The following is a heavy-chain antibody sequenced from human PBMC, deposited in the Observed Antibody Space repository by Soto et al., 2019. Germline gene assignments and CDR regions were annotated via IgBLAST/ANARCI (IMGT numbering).Heavy chain of an antibody. CDR2: IYYSGST. J-gene: IGHJ6*04. Sequence: QLQLQESGPGLVKPSETLSLTCTVSGGSISSSSYYWGWIRQPPGKGLEWIGSIYYSGSTYYNPSRKSRVTISVDTSKNQFSLKMSSVTAADTAVYYCARWAAAGTKRGAYYYYGMDVWGEGTTVTVCS. CDR1: GGSISSSSYY. CDR3: ARWAAAGTKRGAYYYYGMDV. D-gene: IGHD6-13*01. V-gene: IGHV4-39*01.